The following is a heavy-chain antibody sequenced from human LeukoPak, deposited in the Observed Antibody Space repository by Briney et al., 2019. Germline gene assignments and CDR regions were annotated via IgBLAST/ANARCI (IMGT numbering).Heavy chain of an antibody. CDR2: IYTSGST. J-gene: IGHJ4*02. Sequence: PSETLSLTCTVSGGSISSYYWSWIRQPAGKGLEWIGRIYTSGSTNYNPSLKSRVTMSVDTSKNQFSLKLSSVTAADTAVYYCAREGDDSSGYYYYYFDYWGQGTLVTVSS. CDR1: GGSISSYY. CDR3: AREGDDSSGYYYYYFDY. V-gene: IGHV4-4*07. D-gene: IGHD3-22*01.